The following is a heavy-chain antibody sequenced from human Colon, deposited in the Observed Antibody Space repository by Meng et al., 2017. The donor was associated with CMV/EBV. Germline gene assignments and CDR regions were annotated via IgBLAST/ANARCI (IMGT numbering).Heavy chain of an antibody. J-gene: IGHJ6*02. CDR2: ISSSSSYI. Sequence: GGSLRLSCAASGFTFWSYAMSWVRQAPGKGLEWVAAISSSSSYIYYADSVKGRFTISRDNAKNSLYLQMNSLRAEDTAVYYCARDGCSVWGQGTTVTVSS. D-gene: IGHD4/OR15-4a*01. CDR1: GFTFWSYA. CDR3: ARDGCSV. V-gene: IGHV3-21*01.